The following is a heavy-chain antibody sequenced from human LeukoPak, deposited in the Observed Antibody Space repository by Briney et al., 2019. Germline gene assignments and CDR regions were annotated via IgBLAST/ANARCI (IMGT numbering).Heavy chain of an antibody. Sequence: GGSLRLSWAASGFTVASNGVSWVRQAPGKGLEWVSSISSSSSYIYYADSVKGRFTISRDNAKNSLYLQMNSLRAEDTAVYYCARADAFAIWGQGTMATVSS. J-gene: IGHJ3*02. CDR2: ISSSSSYI. CDR3: ARADAFAI. CDR1: GFTVASNG. V-gene: IGHV3-21*01.